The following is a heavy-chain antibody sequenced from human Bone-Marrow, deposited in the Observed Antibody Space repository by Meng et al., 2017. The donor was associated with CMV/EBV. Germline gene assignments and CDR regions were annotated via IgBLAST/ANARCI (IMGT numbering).Heavy chain of an antibody. CDR2: ISAYNGNT. Sequence: ASVKVSCKASGYTFTSYGISWVRQAPGQGLEWMGWISAYNGNTNYAQKLQGRVTMTTDTSTSTAYMELRSLRSDDTAVYYCARRGSSTTQKPKNYYGMDVWGQGTTVTVSS. CDR1: GYTFTSYG. V-gene: IGHV1-18*01. D-gene: IGHD2-2*01. CDR3: ARRGSSTTQKPKNYYGMDV. J-gene: IGHJ6*02.